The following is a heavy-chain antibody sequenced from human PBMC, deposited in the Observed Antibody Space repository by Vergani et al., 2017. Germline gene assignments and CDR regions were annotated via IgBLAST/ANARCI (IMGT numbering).Heavy chain of an antibody. Sequence: QVQLVEPGGGVVQPGRSLRLSCAASGFTFSSYGMHWVRQAPGKGLEWVAVISYDGSNKYYADSVKGRFTISRDNSKNTLYLQMNSLRAEDTAVYYCAKDPGDSSSWCDYWGQGTLVTVSS. V-gene: IGHV3-30*18. D-gene: IGHD6-13*01. CDR3: AKDPGDSSSWCDY. CDR1: GFTFSSYG. CDR2: ISYDGSNK. J-gene: IGHJ4*02.